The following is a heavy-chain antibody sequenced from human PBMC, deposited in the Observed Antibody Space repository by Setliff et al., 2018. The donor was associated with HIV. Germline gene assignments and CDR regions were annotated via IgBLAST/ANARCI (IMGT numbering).Heavy chain of an antibody. CDR3: GRGGSSGNYYAPIDH. Sequence: PGESLKISCAASGFTFSDHYMDWVRQTPEKGLEWVGRARNRANGYTQEYAASVKGRFNISRDDSKTSMYLQMNSLRTEDAALYYCGRGGSSGNYYAPIDHWGPGTLVTVSS. D-gene: IGHD1-26*01. V-gene: IGHV3-72*01. J-gene: IGHJ5*02. CDR2: ARNRANGYTQ. CDR1: GFTFSDHY.